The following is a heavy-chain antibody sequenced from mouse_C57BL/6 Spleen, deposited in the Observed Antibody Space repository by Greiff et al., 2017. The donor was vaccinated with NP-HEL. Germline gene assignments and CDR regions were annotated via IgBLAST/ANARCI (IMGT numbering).Heavy chain of an antibody. J-gene: IGHJ3*01. CDR1: GFTFSDYY. V-gene: IGHV5-12*01. D-gene: IGHD3-2*02. Sequence: EVKLVESGGGLVQPGGSLKLSCAASGFTFSDYYMYWVRQTPEKRLEWVAYISNGGGSTYYPDTVKGRFTISRDNAKNTLYLQMSRLKSEDTAMYYCARPDSSGLAWFAYWGQGTLVTVSA. CDR2: ISNGGGST. CDR3: ARPDSSGLAWFAY.